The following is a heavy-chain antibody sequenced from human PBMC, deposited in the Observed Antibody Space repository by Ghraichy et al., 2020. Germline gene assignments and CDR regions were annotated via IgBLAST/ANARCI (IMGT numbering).Heavy chain of an antibody. CDR3: AREGYRYGMDV. V-gene: IGHV1-3*01. D-gene: IGHD1-1*01. J-gene: IGHJ6*02. CDR1: GYTFTSYA. CDR2: INPGSGYT. Sequence: ASVKVSCKASGYTFTSYAMNWVRQAPGQRLEWMGWINPGSGYTKYSQKFQGRVTITRDTSASTAYMDLSSLRSEDTAVYYCAREGYRYGMDVWGQGTTVTVSS.